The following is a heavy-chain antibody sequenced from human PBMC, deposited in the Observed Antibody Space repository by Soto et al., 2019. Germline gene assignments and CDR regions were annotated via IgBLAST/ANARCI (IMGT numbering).Heavy chain of an antibody. CDR1: GGSFSGYY. CDR3: ARGVIKVRRTGTTSYFDY. J-gene: IGHJ4*02. V-gene: IGHV4-34*01. Sequence: SETLSLTCAVYGGSFSGYYWSWIRQPPGKGLEWIGEINHSGSTNYNPSLKSRVTISVDTSKNQFSLKLSSVTAADTAVYYCARGVIKVRRTGTTSYFDYWGQGTLVTVSS. CDR2: INHSGST. D-gene: IGHD1-1*01.